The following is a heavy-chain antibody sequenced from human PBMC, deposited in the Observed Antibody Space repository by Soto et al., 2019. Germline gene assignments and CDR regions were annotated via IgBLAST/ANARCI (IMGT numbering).Heavy chain of an antibody. J-gene: IGHJ6*03. CDR3: AKIRPGARPWDDLTKDYYYMDV. Sequence: GGSLRLSCAASGFTFSSYGMHWVRQAPGKGLEWVAVISYDGSNKYYADSVKGRFTISRDNSKNTLYLQMNSLRAEDTAVYYCAKIRPGARPWDDLTKDYYYMDVWGKGTTVTVSS. CDR2: ISYDGSNK. D-gene: IGHD1-26*01. V-gene: IGHV3-30*18. CDR1: GFTFSSYG.